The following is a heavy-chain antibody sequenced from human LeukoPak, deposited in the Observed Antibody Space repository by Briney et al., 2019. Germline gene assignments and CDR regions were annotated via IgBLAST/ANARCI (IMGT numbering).Heavy chain of an antibody. CDR3: ARDNRDGYNLGLNWFDP. V-gene: IGHV1-69*04. D-gene: IGHD5-24*01. CDR1: GYTFTSYG. CDR2: IIPILGIA. J-gene: IGHJ5*02. Sequence: SVKVSCKASGYTFTSYGISWVRQAPGQGLEWMGRIIPILGIANYAQKFQGRVTITADKSTSTAYMELSSLRSEDTAVYYCARDNRDGYNLGLNWFDPWGQGTLVTVSS.